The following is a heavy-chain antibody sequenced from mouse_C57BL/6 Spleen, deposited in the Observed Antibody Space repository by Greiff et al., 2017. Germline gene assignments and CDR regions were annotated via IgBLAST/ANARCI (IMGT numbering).Heavy chain of an antibody. D-gene: IGHD2-12*01. V-gene: IGHV1-81*01. CDR3: ARGDDGDAMDY. CDR2: IYPRSGNT. Sequence: VKLMESGAELARPGASVKLSCKASGYTFTSYGISWVKQRTGQGLEWIGEIYPRSGNTYYNEKFKGKATLTADKSSSTAYMELRSLTSEDSAVYFCARGDDGDAMDYWGQGTSVTVSS. J-gene: IGHJ4*01. CDR1: GYTFTSYG.